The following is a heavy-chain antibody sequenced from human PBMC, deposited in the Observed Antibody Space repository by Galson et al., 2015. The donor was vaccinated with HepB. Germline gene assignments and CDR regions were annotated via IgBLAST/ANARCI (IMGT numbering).Heavy chain of an antibody. Sequence: SVKVSCEASGYKFTSYYMHWVRQAPRQGLEWMGIINPSGGSTDYAQKFRGRLTMTRDTSTSTVFMELSSLRSEDTAVYHCARGVLLWDGPDYWGQGTLVTVSS. CDR2: INPSGGST. CDR1: GYKFTSYY. J-gene: IGHJ4*02. V-gene: IGHV1-46*01. D-gene: IGHD3-10*01. CDR3: ARGVLLWDGPDY.